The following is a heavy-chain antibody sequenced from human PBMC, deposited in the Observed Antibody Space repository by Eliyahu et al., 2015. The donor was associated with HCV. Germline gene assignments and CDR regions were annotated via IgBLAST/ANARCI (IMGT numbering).Heavy chain of an antibody. Sequence: EVQLVESGGGLVKPGGSLRLSCAASGFTFSNAWMSWVRQAPGKGLEWVGRIKSKSDGGTTDYAAPVKGRFTISRDDSKNTLYLQMKSLKTEDTAVYYCTTDMNYYDTSAPDYWGQGTLVTVSS. CDR3: TTDMNYYDTSAPDY. V-gene: IGHV3-15*01. D-gene: IGHD3-22*01. CDR1: GFTFSNAW. CDR2: IKSKSDGGTT. J-gene: IGHJ4*02.